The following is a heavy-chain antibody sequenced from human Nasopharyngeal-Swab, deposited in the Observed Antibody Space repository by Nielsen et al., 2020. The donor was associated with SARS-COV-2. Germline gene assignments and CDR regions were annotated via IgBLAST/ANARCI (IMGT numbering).Heavy chain of an antibody. Sequence: SETLSLTCTVSGGPISSSSYYWGWIRQPPGKGLEWIGSIYYSGSTYYNPSLKSRVTISVDASKNQFSLKLSSVTAADTAVYYCARTGTNSIGYYYYMDVWGKGTTVTVSS. J-gene: IGHJ6*03. D-gene: IGHD3-10*01. CDR2: IYYSGST. CDR1: GGPISSSSYY. V-gene: IGHV4-39*01. CDR3: ARTGTNSIGYYYYMDV.